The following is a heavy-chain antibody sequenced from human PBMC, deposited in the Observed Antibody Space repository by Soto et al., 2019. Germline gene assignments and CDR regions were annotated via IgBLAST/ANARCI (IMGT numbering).Heavy chain of an antibody. V-gene: IGHV4-39*07. CDR1: GGSISSSSYY. D-gene: IGHD3-22*01. CDR3: ASQFYDSSGYYYEDWFYP. J-gene: IGHJ5*02. CDR2: IYYSGST. Sequence: SETLSLTCTVSGGSISSSSYYWGWIRQPPGKGLEWIGSIYYSGSTYYNPSLKSRVTISVDTSKNQFSLKLSSVTAADTAVYYCASQFYDSSGYYYEDWFYPWGQGTLVTVSS.